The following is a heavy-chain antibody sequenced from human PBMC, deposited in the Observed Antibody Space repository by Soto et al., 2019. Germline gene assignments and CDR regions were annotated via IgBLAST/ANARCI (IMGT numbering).Heavy chain of an antibody. Sequence: QVQLVQSGAEVKKPGASVKVSCKASGYTFTSYGISWVRQAPGQGLEWMGWISAYNGNTNYAQKLRGRVTMTTDTATSTAYMELRSLRSDATAVYYCAGGYYYYGMDVWGQGTTVTVSS. CDR1: GYTFTSYG. D-gene: IGHD3-16*01. CDR2: ISAYNGNT. CDR3: AGGYYYYGMDV. J-gene: IGHJ6*02. V-gene: IGHV1-18*01.